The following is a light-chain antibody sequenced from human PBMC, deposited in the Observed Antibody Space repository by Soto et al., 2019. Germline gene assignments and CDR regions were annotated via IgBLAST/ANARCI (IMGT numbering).Light chain of an antibody. Sequence: DIQMTQSPSTLSASVGDRVTITCRASQSISWWLAWYQQKPGKAPKLLIYKASSLESGVSSRFSGSGSGTEFTLTISSLQPDDFATYFCQQYDTSPPTFGRGTRWIS. CDR2: KAS. CDR1: QSISWW. V-gene: IGKV1-5*03. CDR3: QQYDTSPPT. J-gene: IGKJ1*01.